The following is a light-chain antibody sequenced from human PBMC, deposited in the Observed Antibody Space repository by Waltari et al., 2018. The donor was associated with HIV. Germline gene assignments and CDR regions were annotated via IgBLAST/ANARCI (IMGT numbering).Light chain of an antibody. Sequence: DIQMTQSPSSLSASVGDSDTITCRASQDIRNSLAWYQQSPGKAPNLLLYAVSRLEDGVPSRFSGSGSGTHYTLTISSLQPEDFASYYCQQYSSPPLTFGGGTKVESK. CDR3: QQYSSPPLT. V-gene: IGKV1-NL1*01. CDR1: QDIRNS. CDR2: AVS. J-gene: IGKJ4*01.